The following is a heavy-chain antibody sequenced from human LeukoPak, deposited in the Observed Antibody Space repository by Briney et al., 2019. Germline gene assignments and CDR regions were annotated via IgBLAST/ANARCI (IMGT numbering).Heavy chain of an antibody. CDR3: AKGSGYYYVTSLFDY. CDR2: ISSNGGST. V-gene: IGHV3-64*04. CDR1: GFTFSRYA. D-gene: IGHD3-22*01. Sequence: GGSLRLSCSASGFTFSRYAMHWVRQAPGKGLEYVSAISSNGGSTYYADSVKGRFTISRDNSKNTLYLQMNSLRAEDTAVYYCAKGSGYYYVTSLFDYWGQGTLVTVSS. J-gene: IGHJ4*02.